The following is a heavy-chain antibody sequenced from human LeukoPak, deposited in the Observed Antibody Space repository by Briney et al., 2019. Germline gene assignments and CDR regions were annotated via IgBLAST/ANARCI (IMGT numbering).Heavy chain of an antibody. CDR1: GYTFTSYD. D-gene: IGHD4-17*01. J-gene: IGHJ6*02. CDR3: ARDHGYGDSPDYYYYGMDV. CDR2: INPSGGSA. V-gene: IGHV1-46*01. Sequence: ASVKVSCKASGYTFTSYDINWVRQAPGQGLEWMGIINPSGGSASYAQKFQGRVTMTRDTSTSTVYMELSSLRSEDTAVYYCARDHGYGDSPDYYYYGMDVWGQGTTVTVSS.